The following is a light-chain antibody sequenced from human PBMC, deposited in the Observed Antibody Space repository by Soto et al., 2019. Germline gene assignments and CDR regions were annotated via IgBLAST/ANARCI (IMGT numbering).Light chain of an antibody. Sequence: SVLTQPASVSGSPGQSITISCTGTSSDVGGYNYVSWYQQHPGKAPKLMIYDVSNRPSGVSNRFSGSKSGNTASLTISGLQAEDEADYHCSSYTSSSLYVFGTGTKVTVL. CDR1: SSDVGGYNY. V-gene: IGLV2-14*01. CDR3: SSYTSSSLYV. J-gene: IGLJ1*01. CDR2: DVS.